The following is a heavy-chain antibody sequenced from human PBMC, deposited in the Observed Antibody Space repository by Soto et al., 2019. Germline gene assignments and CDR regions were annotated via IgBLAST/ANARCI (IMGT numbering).Heavy chain of an antibody. J-gene: IGHJ3*02. CDR1: GYSFTSYW. Sequence: GESLKISCKGSGYSFTSYWIGWVRQMPGKGLEWMGIIYPGDSDTRYSPSFQGQVTISADNSKNTLYLQMNSLRAEDTAVYYCAKAITGDQRDDAFDIWGQGTMVTVSS. D-gene: IGHD7-27*01. CDR3: AKAITGDQRDDAFDI. CDR2: IYPGDSDT. V-gene: IGHV5-51*01.